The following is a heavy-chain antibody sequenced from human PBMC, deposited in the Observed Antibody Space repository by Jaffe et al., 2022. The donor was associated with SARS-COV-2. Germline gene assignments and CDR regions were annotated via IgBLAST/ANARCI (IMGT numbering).Heavy chain of an antibody. J-gene: IGHJ4*02. Sequence: EVLLVQSGPEVKKPGESLKISCKGSGYSFANYWIGWVRQMPGKGLEWMGIIYPGDSDTRYSPSFQGQVTISADKSTNTAYLQWSSLKASDSAMYYCARSKVRIQLPMYWGQGTQVTVSS. CDR2: IYPGDSDT. V-gene: IGHV5-51*01. CDR1: GYSFANYW. CDR3: ARSKVRIQLPMY. D-gene: IGHD1-1*01.